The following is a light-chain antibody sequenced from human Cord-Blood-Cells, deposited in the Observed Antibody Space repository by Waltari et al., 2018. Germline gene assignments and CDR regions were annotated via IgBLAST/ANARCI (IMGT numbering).Light chain of an antibody. CDR1: GSDVGGSTY. J-gene: IGLJ1*01. Sequence: QSALPQPPSESGSLAQTVTISCTGTGSDVGGSTYVSWYQQHPGKAPKLMIYVVSKRPSGVPDRFSGSKSGNTASLTVSGLQAEDEADYYCSSYAGSNNPYVFGTGTKVTVL. V-gene: IGLV2-8*01. CDR3: SSYAGSNNPYV. CDR2: VVS.